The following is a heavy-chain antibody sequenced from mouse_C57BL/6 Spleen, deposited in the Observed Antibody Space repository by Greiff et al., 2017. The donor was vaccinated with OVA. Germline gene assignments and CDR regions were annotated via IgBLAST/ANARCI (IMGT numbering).Heavy chain of an antibody. V-gene: IGHV1-19*01. D-gene: IGHD4-1*01. J-gene: IGHJ2*01. CDR2: INPYNGGT. CDR3: ARFLGRDYFDY. Sequence: EVQLQQSGPVLVKPGASVKMSCKASGYTFTDYYMNWVKQSHGKSLEWIGVINPYNGGTSYNQKFKGKATLTVDKSSSTAYMELNSLTSEDSAVYYCARFLGRDYFDYWGQGTTLTVSS. CDR1: GYTFTDYY.